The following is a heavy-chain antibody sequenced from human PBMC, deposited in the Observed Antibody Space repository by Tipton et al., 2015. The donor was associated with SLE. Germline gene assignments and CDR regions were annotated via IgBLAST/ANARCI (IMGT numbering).Heavy chain of an antibody. CDR3: ARDINYGDYSFDY. V-gene: IGHV3-23*03. CDR2: IYSGGSST. D-gene: IGHD4-17*01. J-gene: IGHJ4*02. CDR1: GFTFSSYA. Sequence: SLRLSCAASGFTFSSYAMSWVRQAPGKGLEWVSVIYSGGSSTYYADSVKGRFTIPRDNSKNTLYLQMNSLRAEDTAVYYCARDINYGDYSFDYWGQGTLVTVSS.